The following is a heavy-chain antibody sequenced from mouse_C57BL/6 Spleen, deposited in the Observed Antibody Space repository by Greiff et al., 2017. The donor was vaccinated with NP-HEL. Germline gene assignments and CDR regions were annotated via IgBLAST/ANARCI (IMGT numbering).Heavy chain of an antibody. V-gene: IGHV10-1*01. Sequence: EVKLVESGGGLVQPKGSLKLSCAASGFSFNTYAMNWVRQAPGKGLEWVARIRSKSNNYATYYADSVKDTFTISRDDSESMLYLQMNNLKTEDTAMYCCLRLSGYYGGMDYWGQGTSVTVSS. CDR1: GFSFNTYA. J-gene: IGHJ4*01. CDR2: IRSKSNNYAT. CDR3: LRLSGYYGGMDY. D-gene: IGHD1-1*02.